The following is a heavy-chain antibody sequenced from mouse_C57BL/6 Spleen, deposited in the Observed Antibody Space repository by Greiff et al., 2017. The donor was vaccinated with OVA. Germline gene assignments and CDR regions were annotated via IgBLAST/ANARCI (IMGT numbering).Heavy chain of an antibody. V-gene: IGHV5-16*01. CDR1: GFTFSDYY. CDR2: INYDGSST. D-gene: IGHD2-3*01. CDR3: ARGVTTFDY. J-gene: IGHJ2*01. Sequence: EVKLMESEGGLVQPGSSMKLSCTASGFTFSDYYMAWVRQVPEKGLEWVANINYDGSSTYYLDSLKSRFIISRDNAKNILYLQMSSLKSEDTATYYCARGVTTFDYWGQGTTLTVSS.